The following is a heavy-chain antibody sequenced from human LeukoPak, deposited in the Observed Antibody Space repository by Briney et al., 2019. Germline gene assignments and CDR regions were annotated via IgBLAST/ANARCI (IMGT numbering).Heavy chain of an antibody. D-gene: IGHD3-22*01. CDR1: GYTFTSYH. CDR3: ARDYDSSGPGY. CDR2: INPSAGST. V-gene: IGHV1-46*04. J-gene: IGHJ4*02. Sequence: GASVKVSCKASGYTFTSYHMHWVRQAPGQGLEWMGVINPSAGSTTYAQKLQGRVTMTRDTATSTVYMELSSLTSDDTAVYYCARDYDSSGPGYWGQGTLVTVSS.